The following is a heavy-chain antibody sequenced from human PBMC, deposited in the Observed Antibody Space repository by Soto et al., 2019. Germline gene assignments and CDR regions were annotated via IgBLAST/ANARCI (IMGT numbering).Heavy chain of an antibody. D-gene: IGHD1-1*01. CDR3: AREGRMGTFDY. V-gene: IGHV4-61*01. Sequence: QVQLQESGPGLVRPSETLSLTCTVSGGSVSGGSYFWSWVRQPPGKGLEWIGYVYYSGSTKYNPSLKSRVTILEETSKNQFSLKLNSVTAADTAVYYCAREGRMGTFDYWGQGALVTVSS. CDR2: VYYSGST. CDR1: GGSVSGGSYF. J-gene: IGHJ4*02.